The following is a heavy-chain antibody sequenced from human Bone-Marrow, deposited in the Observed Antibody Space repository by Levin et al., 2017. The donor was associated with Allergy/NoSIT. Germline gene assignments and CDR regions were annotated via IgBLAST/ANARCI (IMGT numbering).Heavy chain of an antibody. D-gene: IGHD3-22*01. CDR3: TKDRSRDNYDSSGYYSHDAFEM. CDR1: GFTFDESA. Sequence: SLKISCAASGFTFDESAMHWVRQVPGKGLEWVSGISGNGGGIGYADSVKGRFTISRDNAKNSLYLQMTSLRPDDAAVDYCTKDRSRDNYDSSGYYSHDAFEMWGQGTTVTVSS. CDR2: ISGNGGGI. J-gene: IGHJ3*02. V-gene: IGHV3-9*01.